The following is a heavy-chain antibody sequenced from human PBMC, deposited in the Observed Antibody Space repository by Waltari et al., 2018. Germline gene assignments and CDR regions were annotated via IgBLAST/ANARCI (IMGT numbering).Heavy chain of an antibody. CDR1: GFSFRSYT. V-gene: IGHV3-21*01. Sequence: EVQLVGSGGGLVKPGGSLRLSCSASGFSFRSYTRKGGRQAPGKGLEWVSSISSGSSYIYYADSVKGRFTISRDNAKNSLYLQMNSLRVEDTAVYYCAREWGVMVGTAGFYFDYWGQGALVTVSS. D-gene: IGHD2-15*01. CDR3: AREWGVMVGTAGFYFDY. CDR2: ISSGSSYI. J-gene: IGHJ4*02.